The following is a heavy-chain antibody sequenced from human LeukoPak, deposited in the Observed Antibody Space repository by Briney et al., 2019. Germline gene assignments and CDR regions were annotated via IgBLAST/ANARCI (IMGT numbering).Heavy chain of an antibody. CDR2: ISNAGATT. CDR1: GFTFSTYA. CDR3: AKLSSVSFPDFDH. J-gene: IGHJ4*02. D-gene: IGHD2-2*01. V-gene: IGHV3-23*01. Sequence: GGSLRLSCAASGFTFSTYAMTWVRQAPGKGLDWVSVISNAGATTYYADSVEGRFTISRDNSRNTLYLEMNSLRAEDTALYYCAKLSSVSFPDFDHWGQGTLVTVSS.